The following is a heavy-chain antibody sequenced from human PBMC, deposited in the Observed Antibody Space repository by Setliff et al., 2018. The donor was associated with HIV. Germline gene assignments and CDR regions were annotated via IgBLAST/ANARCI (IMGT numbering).Heavy chain of an antibody. V-gene: IGHV4-39*02. CDR1: GGSIEFSSYY. CDR3: ARDQRYCTNALCPEALDV. D-gene: IGHD2-8*01. J-gene: IGHJ6*04. Sequence: SETLSLTCSVSGGSIEFSSYYWGWIRQPPGKGLEWIGSVYYSGSTYYNPSLKSRLTISVDTSTNKFSLKLSSVTAADTAVYYCARDQRYCTNALCPEALDVWGKGTTVTVSS. CDR2: VYYSGST.